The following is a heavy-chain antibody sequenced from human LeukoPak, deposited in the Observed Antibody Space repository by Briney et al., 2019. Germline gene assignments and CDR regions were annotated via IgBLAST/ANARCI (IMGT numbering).Heavy chain of an antibody. CDR2: ITNDGVAT. CDR3: APRGIGGVDWFDP. CDR1: GFTFSSRT. D-gene: IGHD2-8*02. V-gene: IGHV3-23*01. J-gene: IGHJ5*02. Sequence: GGSLRLSCGASGFTFSSRTMNWVRQAPGKGLQWVSTITNDGVATYYADSVRGRFTVSRDNSRNTLYLQMNSLRVEDTAVYYCAPRGIGGVDWFDPWGQGTLVTVSS.